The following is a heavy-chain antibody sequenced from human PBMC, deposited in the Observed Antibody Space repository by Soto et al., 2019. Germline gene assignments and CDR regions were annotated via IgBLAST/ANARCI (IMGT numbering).Heavy chain of an antibody. Sequence: ASVKVSCKASRYTFTSYAMHWVRHAPGQRLEWMGWINAGNGNTKYSQKFQGRVTITRDTSASTAYMELSGLRSEDTAVYSCARDLGFGLSDYWGQGTLVTVSS. CDR2: INAGNGNT. V-gene: IGHV1-3*01. CDR3: ARDLGFGLSDY. CDR1: RYTFTSYA. D-gene: IGHD3-10*01. J-gene: IGHJ4*02.